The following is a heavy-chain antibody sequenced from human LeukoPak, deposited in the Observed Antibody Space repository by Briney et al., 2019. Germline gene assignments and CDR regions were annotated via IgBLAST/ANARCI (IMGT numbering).Heavy chain of an antibody. V-gene: IGHV1-24*01. CDR2: FDPEDGET. CDR1: GYTLTELS. CDR3: ATAPLTYYYGSGSYPPFDY. J-gene: IGHJ4*02. D-gene: IGHD3-10*01. Sequence: ASVKVSCKVSGYTLTELSMHWVRQAPGKGLEWMGGFDPEDGETIYAQKFQGRVTMTEDTSTDTAYMELSSLRSEDTAVYYCATAPLTYYYGSGSYPPFDYWGQGTLVTVSS.